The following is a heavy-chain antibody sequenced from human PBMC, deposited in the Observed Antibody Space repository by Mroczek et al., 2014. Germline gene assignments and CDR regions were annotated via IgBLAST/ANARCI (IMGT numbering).Heavy chain of an antibody. J-gene: IGHJ4*02. CDR1: GFTFSSYG. V-gene: IGHV3-33*01. CDR3: AREPALYLYSSSWYPRFDY. CDR2: IWYDGSNK. D-gene: IGHD6-13*01. Sequence: QVQLVQSGGGVVQPGRSLRLSCAASGFTFSSYGMHWVRQAPGKGLEWVAVIWYDGSNKYYADSVKGRFTISRDNSKNTLYLQMNSLRAEDTAVYYCAREPALYLYSSSWYPRFDYWGQGTLVTVSS.